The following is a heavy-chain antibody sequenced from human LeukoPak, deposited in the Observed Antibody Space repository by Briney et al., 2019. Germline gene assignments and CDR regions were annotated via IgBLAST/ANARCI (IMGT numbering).Heavy chain of an antibody. CDR2: ISSSGSTI. Sequence: GGSLRLSCAASGFTFSDYYMSWIRQAPGKGLEWVSYISSSGSTIYYADSVKGRFTISRDNAKNSLYLQMNSLRAGDTAVYYCARGSLRARRAFDIWGQGTMVTVSS. V-gene: IGHV3-11*01. CDR1: GFTFSDYY. CDR3: ARGSLRARRAFDI. J-gene: IGHJ3*02.